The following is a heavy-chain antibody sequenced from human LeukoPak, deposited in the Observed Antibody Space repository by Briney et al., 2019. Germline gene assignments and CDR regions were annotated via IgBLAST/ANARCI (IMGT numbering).Heavy chain of an antibody. D-gene: IGHD4-17*01. J-gene: IGHJ4*02. CDR3: ARSGTVTDFDY. CDR1: GFTVSAYA. V-gene: IGHV3-53*01. Sequence: PGVSLRLSCAASGFTVSAYAMAWVRQAPGKGLEWVSTIYDDNTYYADSVEGRFTISRDNSKNTLYLQMNSLRAEDTAVYYCARSGTVTDFDYWGQGTLVTVSS. CDR2: IYDDNT.